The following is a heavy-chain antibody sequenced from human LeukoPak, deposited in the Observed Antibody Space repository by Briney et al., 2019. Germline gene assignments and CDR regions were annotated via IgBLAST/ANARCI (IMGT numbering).Heavy chain of an antibody. CDR2: IIPIFGTA. J-gene: IGHJ6*03. Sequence: GASVKVSCKASGGTFSSYAISWVRQAPGQGLEWMGGIIPIFGTANYAQKFQGRVTITADESTSTAYMELSSLRSEDTAVYYCARDISVVPAASYYYYMDVWGKGTTVTVSS. CDR1: GGTFSSYA. D-gene: IGHD2-2*01. V-gene: IGHV1-69*13. CDR3: ARDISVVPAASYYYYMDV.